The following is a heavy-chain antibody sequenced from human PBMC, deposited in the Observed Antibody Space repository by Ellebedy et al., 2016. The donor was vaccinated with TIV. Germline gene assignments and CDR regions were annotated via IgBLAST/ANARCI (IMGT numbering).Heavy chain of an antibody. J-gene: IGHJ4*02. CDR2: IKYDGADK. CDR3: ARSRYCSSASRGFLDY. Sequence: GESLKISCAASGFTFSVTWMSWARQAPGKGLEWVARIKYDGADKDYVDSVKGRFTISRDNAKNSLYLQMNSLRAEDTAVYYCARSRYCSSASRGFLDYWGQGALVTVSS. V-gene: IGHV3-7*03. D-gene: IGHD2-2*01. CDR1: GFTFSVTW.